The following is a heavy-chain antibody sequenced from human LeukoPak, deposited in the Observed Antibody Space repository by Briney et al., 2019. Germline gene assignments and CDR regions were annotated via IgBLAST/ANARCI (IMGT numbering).Heavy chain of an antibody. Sequence: GGSLRLSCAASGFTFSSYSMNWVRQAPGKGLEWVSYISSRSSTIYYADSVKGRFTISRDNAKNSLYLQMNSLRAEDTAVYYRARAQGYDFWSGYLDYWGQGTLVTVSS. V-gene: IGHV3-48*01. CDR3: ARAQGYDFWSGYLDY. CDR1: GFTFSSYS. CDR2: ISSRSSTI. D-gene: IGHD3-3*01. J-gene: IGHJ4*02.